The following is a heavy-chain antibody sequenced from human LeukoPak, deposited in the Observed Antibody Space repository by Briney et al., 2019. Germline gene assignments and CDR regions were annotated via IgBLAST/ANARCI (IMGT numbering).Heavy chain of an antibody. CDR2: ISYSVVTT. CDR3: AKGYSGGWYDFDS. Sequence: GGSLRLSCAASGFSFSNYAMSWVRQAPGRGLEWVSHISYSVVTTYYAESVKGRFTISRDNSKNTLYLQMDSLRAEGTAMYYCAKGYSGGWYDFDSWGQGALVTVSA. D-gene: IGHD6-19*01. CDR1: GFSFSNYA. J-gene: IGHJ4*02. V-gene: IGHV3-23*01.